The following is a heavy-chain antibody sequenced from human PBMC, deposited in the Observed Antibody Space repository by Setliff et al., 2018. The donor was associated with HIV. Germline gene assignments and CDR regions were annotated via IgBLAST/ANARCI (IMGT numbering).Heavy chain of an antibody. CDR3: ARDPPSWRWLFDY. J-gene: IGHJ4*02. D-gene: IGHD5-12*01. Sequence: LRLSCAASGITFSNYAMHWVRQAPGKGLEWVAVISYDENNKYYADSVKGRFTVSRDNSKNTLYLHMNSLRAEDTAVYYCARDPPSWRWLFDYWGQGALVTVSS. V-gene: IGHV3-30*07. CDR1: GITFSNYA. CDR2: ISYDENNK.